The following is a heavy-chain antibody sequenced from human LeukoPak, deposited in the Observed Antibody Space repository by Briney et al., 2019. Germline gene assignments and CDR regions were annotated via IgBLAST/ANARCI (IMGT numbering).Heavy chain of an antibody. D-gene: IGHD1-1*01. Sequence: PSETLSLTCAVSGGSISSSSYYWGWIRQPPGKGLEWIGSIYYSGSTYYNPSLKSRVTISVDTSKNQFSLKLSSVTAADTAVYYCARDLSLEHFDYWGQGTLVTVSS. CDR3: ARDLSLEHFDY. V-gene: IGHV4-39*07. CDR2: IYYSGST. J-gene: IGHJ4*02. CDR1: GGSISSSSYY.